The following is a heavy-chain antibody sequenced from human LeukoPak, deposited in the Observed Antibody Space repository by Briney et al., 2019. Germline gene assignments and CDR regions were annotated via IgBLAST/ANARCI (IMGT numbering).Heavy chain of an antibody. CDR3: ARDGGSYLPHY. J-gene: IGHJ4*02. Sequence: GGSLRLSCAASGFTVSSNYMSWVRQAPGEGLEWVSVIYSGGSTYYADSVKGRFTISRDNSKNTLYLQMNSLRAEDTAVYYCARDGGSYLPHYWGQGTLVTVSS. CDR2: IYSGGST. CDR1: GFTVSSNY. V-gene: IGHV3-53*01. D-gene: IGHD1-26*01.